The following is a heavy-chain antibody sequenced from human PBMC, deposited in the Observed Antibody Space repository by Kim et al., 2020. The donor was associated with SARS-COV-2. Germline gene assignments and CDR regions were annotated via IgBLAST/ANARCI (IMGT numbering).Heavy chain of an antibody. V-gene: IGHV3-23*01. D-gene: IGHD3-9*01. J-gene: IGHJ4*02. Sequence: ADSVKGRFTIARDNSKNTLYLKMNSLRAEDTAVYYCAKVAYDMLTGYINYWGQGTLVTVSS. CDR3: AKVAYDMLTGYINY.